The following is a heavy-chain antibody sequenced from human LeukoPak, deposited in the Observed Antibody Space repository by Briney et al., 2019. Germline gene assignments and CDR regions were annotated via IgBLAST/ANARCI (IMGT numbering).Heavy chain of an antibody. V-gene: IGHV4-34*01. CDR1: GGSFSGYY. CDR2: INHSGST. CDR3: ARLLLLYDFWSGYYTGPGHFDY. J-gene: IGHJ4*02. Sequence: SETLSLTCAVYGGSFSGYYWSWLRQPPGKGLEWIGEINHSGSTNYNPSLKSRVTISVDTSKNQFSLKLSSVTAADTAVYYCARLLLLYDFWSGYYTGPGHFDYWGQGTLVTVSS. D-gene: IGHD3-3*01.